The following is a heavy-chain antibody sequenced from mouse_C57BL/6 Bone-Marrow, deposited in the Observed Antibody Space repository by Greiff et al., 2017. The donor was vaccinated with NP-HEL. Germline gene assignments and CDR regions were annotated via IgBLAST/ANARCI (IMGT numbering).Heavy chain of an antibody. V-gene: IGHV5-6*01. D-gene: IGHD1-1*01. J-gene: IGHJ2*01. CDR3: ARDPSYGSSFYYFDC. Sequence: EVQLVESGGDLVKPGGSLKLSCAASGFTFSSYGMSWVRQTPDSVKGRFTISRDNAKNTLYLQMSSLKSEDTAMYYCARDPSYGSSFYYFDCWGQGTTLTVSS. CDR1: GFTFSSYG.